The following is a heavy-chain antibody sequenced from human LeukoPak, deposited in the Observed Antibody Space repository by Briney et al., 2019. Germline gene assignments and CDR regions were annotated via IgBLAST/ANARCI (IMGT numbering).Heavy chain of an antibody. CDR3: AKDSHYYGSGSYNWFDP. Sequence: WGSLRLSCAASGFTFSSYAMSWVRQAPGKGLEWVSAISGSGGSTYYADSVKGRFTISRDNSKNTLYLQMNSLRAEDTAVYYCAKDSHYYGSGSYNWFDPWGQGTLVTVSS. D-gene: IGHD3-10*01. CDR2: ISGSGGST. V-gene: IGHV3-23*01. CDR1: GFTFSSYA. J-gene: IGHJ5*02.